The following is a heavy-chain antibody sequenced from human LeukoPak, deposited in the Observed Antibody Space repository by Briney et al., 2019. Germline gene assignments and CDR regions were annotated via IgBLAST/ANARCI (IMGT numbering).Heavy chain of an antibody. CDR3: AKRPGHFDY. Sequence: GGSLRLSCAASGFTFSRNAMSWVSQAPGKGLEWVSGISTSGTSTNYADSVKGRFTISRDNSKNTLYLQMNSLTAEDTAVYYCAKRPGHFDYWGQGILVTVSS. J-gene: IGHJ4*02. CDR2: ISTSGTST. V-gene: IGHV3-23*01. CDR1: GFTFSRNA.